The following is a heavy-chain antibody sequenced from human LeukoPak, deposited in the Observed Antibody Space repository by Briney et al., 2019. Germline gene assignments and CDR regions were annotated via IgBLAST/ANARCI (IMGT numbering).Heavy chain of an antibody. Sequence: ASVKVSCKASGYTFTSYYMHWVRQAPGQGLEWMGIINPSGGSTSYAQKFQGRVTMTRDTSTSTVYMELSSLRSEDTAVYYCARDYGGSSPVPYYYYYGMDVWGQGTTVTVSS. D-gene: IGHD1-26*01. CDR3: ARDYGGSSPVPYYYYYGMDV. CDR2: INPSGGST. V-gene: IGHV1-46*01. CDR1: GYTFTSYY. J-gene: IGHJ6*02.